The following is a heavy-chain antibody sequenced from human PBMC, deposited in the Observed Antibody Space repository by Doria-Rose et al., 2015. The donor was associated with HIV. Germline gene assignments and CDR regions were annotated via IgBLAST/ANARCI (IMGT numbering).Heavy chain of an antibody. CDR1: GVSLSSPGMG. Sequence: QITLKESGPVLAKPTETLTLTCTVSGVSLSSPGMGVSWIRQPPGKALEWLANIFSDDERSYKTSLKSRLTISRGTSKSQVVVTMTDMDPVDTATYYCARIKSSRWYHKYYLDFWGQGALVIVSA. J-gene: IGHJ4*02. D-gene: IGHD6-13*01. CDR2: IFSDDER. CDR3: ARIKSSRWYHKYYLDF. V-gene: IGHV2-26*01.